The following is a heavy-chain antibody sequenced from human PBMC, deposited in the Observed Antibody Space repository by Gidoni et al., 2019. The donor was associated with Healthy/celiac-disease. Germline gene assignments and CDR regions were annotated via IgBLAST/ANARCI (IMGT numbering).Heavy chain of an antibody. Sequence: EVQLVESGGGLVKPGGSLRLSCAASGFTFSNAWMSWVRQAPGKGLEWVGRIKSKPDGGTTDYAAPVKGRFTISRDDSKNTLYLQMNSLKTEDTAVYYCTTCGYCRVLGVYYGMDVWGQGTTVTVSS. V-gene: IGHV3-15*01. CDR3: TTCGYCRVLGVYYGMDV. J-gene: IGHJ6*02. D-gene: IGHD2-2*03. CDR1: GFTFSNAW. CDR2: IKSKPDGGTT.